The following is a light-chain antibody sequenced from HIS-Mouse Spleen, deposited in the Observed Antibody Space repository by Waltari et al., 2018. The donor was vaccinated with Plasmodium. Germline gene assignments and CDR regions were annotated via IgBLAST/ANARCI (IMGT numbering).Light chain of an antibody. CDR1: SSDVGGYNY. CDR3: CSYAGSYTWG. Sequence: QSALTQPRSVSGSPGPSVTISCTGTSSDVGGYNYVSWYQQHPGKAPKLMIYDSSKRPSWVPDRVLGSKSGNTASLTSSGLQAEEEAEYYCCSYAGSYTWGFGGGTKLTVL. CDR2: DSS. V-gene: IGLV2-11*01. J-gene: IGLJ2*01.